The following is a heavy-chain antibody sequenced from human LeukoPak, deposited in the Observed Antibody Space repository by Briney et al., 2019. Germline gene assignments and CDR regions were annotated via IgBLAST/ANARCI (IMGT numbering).Heavy chain of an antibody. V-gene: IGHV3-21*04. CDR2: ISSSSSYI. D-gene: IGHD3-9*01. J-gene: IGHJ6*03. CDR1: GFTFSSYS. Sequence: GGSLRLSCAASGFTFSSYSMNWVRQAPGKGLEWVSSISSSSSYIYYADSVKGRFTISRDNAKNSLYLQMNSLRAEDTAVYYCARGGLDQPTGYLVYYYYMDVWGKGTTVTISS. CDR3: ARGGLDQPTGYLVYYYYMDV.